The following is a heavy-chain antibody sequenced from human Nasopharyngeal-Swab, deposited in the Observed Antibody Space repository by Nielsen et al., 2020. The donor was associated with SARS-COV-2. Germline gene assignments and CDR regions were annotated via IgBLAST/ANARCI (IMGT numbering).Heavy chain of an antibody. D-gene: IGHD6-13*01. J-gene: IGHJ5*02. CDR3: AREPGGIVAPGRHFDP. CDR2: ITPSGGAT. Sequence: WVRQAPGQGLEWMGVITPSGGATNYARKFQGRVTMTRDPSTSTVYLDLSSLKSEDTAVYFCAREPGGIVAPGRHFDPWGQGTLVTV. V-gene: IGHV1-46*01.